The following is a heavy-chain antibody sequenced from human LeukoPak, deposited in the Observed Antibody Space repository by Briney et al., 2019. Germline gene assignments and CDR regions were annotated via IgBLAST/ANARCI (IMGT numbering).Heavy chain of an antibody. CDR1: GYSISSGYY. V-gene: IGHV4-38-2*02. CDR3: ARHGLSIAAPGRWFDP. D-gene: IGHD6-6*01. Sequence: PSETLSLTCTVSGYSISSGYYWGWIRQPPGKGLEWIGSIYHSGSTNYNPSLKSRATISVDTSKNQFSLKLSSVTAADTAVYYCARHGLSIAAPGRWFDPWGQGTLVTVSS. J-gene: IGHJ5*02. CDR2: IYHSGST.